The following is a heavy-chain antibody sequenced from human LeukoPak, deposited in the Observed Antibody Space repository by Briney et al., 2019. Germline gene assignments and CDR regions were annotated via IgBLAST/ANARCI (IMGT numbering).Heavy chain of an antibody. Sequence: PGGSLRLSCAASGFTFSSYAMHWVRQAPGKGLEWVTNIKEDGSEKYYVDSVKGRFTISRDNAKNSLYLQMNSLRAEDTAVYYCARSTAGFDYWGQGILVTVSS. J-gene: IGHJ4*02. CDR2: IKEDGSEK. CDR3: ARSTAGFDY. CDR1: GFTFSSYA. V-gene: IGHV3-7*01. D-gene: IGHD1-1*01.